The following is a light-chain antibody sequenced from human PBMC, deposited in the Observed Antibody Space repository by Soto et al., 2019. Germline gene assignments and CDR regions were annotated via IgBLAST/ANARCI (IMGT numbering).Light chain of an antibody. J-gene: IGKJ2*01. Sequence: EIVLTQSPGTLSLSPGERATLSCRASQSVSSSYLGWYQQKHGQAPRLLIYGTSSRATGIPDRLSGSGSGTDFTLTISRLEPEVFAVYYCQLYGSSPMYTFGQGTKLEIK. CDR1: QSVSSSY. V-gene: IGKV3-20*01. CDR2: GTS. CDR3: QLYGSSPMYT.